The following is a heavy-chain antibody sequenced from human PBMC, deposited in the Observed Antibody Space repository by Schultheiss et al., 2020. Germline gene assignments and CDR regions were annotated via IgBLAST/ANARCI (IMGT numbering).Heavy chain of an antibody. V-gene: IGHV3-20*04. CDR1: GFTVSSNY. J-gene: IGHJ4*02. CDR2: ISWNSGSI. CDR3: ARVAVAGTWNYFDY. D-gene: IGHD6-19*01. Sequence: GGSLRLSCAASGFTVSSNYMSWVRQAPGKGLEWVSGISWNSGSIGYADSVKGRFTISRDNAKNSLYLQMNSLRAEDTALYYCARVAVAGTWNYFDYWGQGTLVTVSS.